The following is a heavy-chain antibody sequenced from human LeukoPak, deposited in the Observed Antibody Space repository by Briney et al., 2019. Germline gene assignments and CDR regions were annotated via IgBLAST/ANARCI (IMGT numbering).Heavy chain of an antibody. V-gene: IGHV4-59*12. D-gene: IGHD5-18*01. CDR3: ARIRGYSYGELDY. CDR2: IYYSGST. CDR1: GDSIINYY. J-gene: IGHJ4*02. Sequence: PSETLSLTCTVSGDSIINYYWSWTRQSPGKGLEWIGYIYYSGSTYYNPSLNSRVTISVGTSKSQFSLKLSSVTAADTAVYYCARIRGYSYGELDYWGQGTLVTASS.